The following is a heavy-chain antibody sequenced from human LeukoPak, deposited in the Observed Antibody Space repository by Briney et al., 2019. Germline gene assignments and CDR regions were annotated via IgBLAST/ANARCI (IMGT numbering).Heavy chain of an antibody. J-gene: IGHJ4*02. CDR2: ISWNSGSI. CDR1: GFTFDDYA. V-gene: IGHV3-9*01. CDR3: AKDGPDSSGWYYFDY. Sequence: PGGSLRLSCAASGFTFDDYAMHRVRQAPGKGLEWVSGISWNSGSIGYADSVKGRFTISRDNAKNSLYLQMNSLRAEDTALYYCAKDGPDSSGWYYFDYWGQGTLVTVSS. D-gene: IGHD6-19*01.